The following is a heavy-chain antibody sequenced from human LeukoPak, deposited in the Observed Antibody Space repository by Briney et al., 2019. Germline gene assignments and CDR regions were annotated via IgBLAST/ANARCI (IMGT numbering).Heavy chain of an antibody. CDR2: IYYSRSA. CDR1: GGSIRGHY. CDR3: ARGTVTASMKAFDI. Sequence: SETLSLTCTVSGGSIRGHYWSWIRQPPGKGLEWIGYIYYSRSANYNPSLKSRVTISVDTSKNQCSLKLSSVTAADTALYYCARGTVTASMKAFDIWGQGTMVTVSS. V-gene: IGHV4-59*08. D-gene: IGHD2-21*02. J-gene: IGHJ3*02.